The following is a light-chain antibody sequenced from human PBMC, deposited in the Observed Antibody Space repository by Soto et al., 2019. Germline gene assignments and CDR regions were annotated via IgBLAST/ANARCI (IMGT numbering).Light chain of an antibody. Sequence: QSVLTQPPSASRSPGQSVTISCTGTSSDVGGYNFVSWYQQYPGKVPKLMVYEVNKRPSGVPDRFSGSKSGNTASLTVSGLQADDEADYYCTSYAGGNNVFGTGTKVTVL. CDR2: EVN. V-gene: IGLV2-8*02. CDR3: TSYAGGNNV. CDR1: SSDVGGYNF. J-gene: IGLJ1*01.